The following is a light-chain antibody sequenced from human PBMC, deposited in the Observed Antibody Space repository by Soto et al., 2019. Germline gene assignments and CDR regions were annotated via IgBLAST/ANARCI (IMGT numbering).Light chain of an antibody. CDR2: WAS. CDR3: QQYYSPLPT. V-gene: IGKV4-1*01. Sequence: DIVLTQSPDSLALSLGERATINCKSSQSLFHNSNNKNCLAWYRQKPGQPPELLIYWASTREFGVPDRFSGSVFGTDFTLTLSSLQAEDLAVYYCQQYYSPLPTFGQGTRLEIK. J-gene: IGKJ2*01. CDR1: QSLFHNSNNKNC.